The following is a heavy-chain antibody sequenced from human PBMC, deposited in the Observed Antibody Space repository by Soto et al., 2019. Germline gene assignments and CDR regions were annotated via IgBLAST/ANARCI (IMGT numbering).Heavy chain of an antibody. Sequence: QVELVQSGAEVKKPGSSVKVSCKALRGTFTTYAFSWVRQSPGQGLEWMGGIMPFFGSGNYAQKFQGRINIHADYSMSSVYLEMTSMRAEDTAVYYCARDRAGYDSHFVYWGHVPLVTVSS. J-gene: IGHJ4*01. CDR2: IMPFFGSG. CDR1: RGTFTTYA. CDR3: ARDRAGYDSHFVY. D-gene: IGHD2-2*03. V-gene: IGHV1-69*01.